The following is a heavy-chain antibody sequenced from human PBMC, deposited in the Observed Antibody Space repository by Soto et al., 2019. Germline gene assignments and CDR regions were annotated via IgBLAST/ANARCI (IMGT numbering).Heavy chain of an antibody. V-gene: IGHV5-51*01. CDR3: ARHLYHDSSGIYSTFDF. CDR1: GYSFTTYW. Sequence: PGESLKISCKGSGYSFTTYWIGWVRQMPGKGLEWMGIIWPGNSDTRYSPTFQGHVTISADKSISTAYLQWRSLEASDTAMYYCARHLYHDSSGIYSTFDFWGQGILVTVSS. CDR2: IWPGNSDT. J-gene: IGHJ4*02. D-gene: IGHD3-22*01.